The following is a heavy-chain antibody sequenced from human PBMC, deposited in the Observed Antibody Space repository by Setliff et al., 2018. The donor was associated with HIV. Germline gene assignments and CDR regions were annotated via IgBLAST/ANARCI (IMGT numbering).Heavy chain of an antibody. J-gene: IGHJ4*02. V-gene: IGHV4-34*01. CDR2: MNHSGNT. CDR3: FLEVPLMMGTTPPL. CDR1: GGSFDAYY. Sequence: PSETLSLTCDVSGGSFDAYYWSWIRQPPGKGLEWIGEMNHSGNTTYNPSLKSRVTISVDTTKNQFSLKLNTVTAADTAIYYCFLEVPLMMGTTPPLWGQGTPVTV. D-gene: IGHD1-7*01.